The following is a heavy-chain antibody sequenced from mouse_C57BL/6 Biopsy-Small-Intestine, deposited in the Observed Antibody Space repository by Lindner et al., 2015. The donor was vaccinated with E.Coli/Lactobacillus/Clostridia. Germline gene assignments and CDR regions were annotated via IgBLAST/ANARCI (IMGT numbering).Heavy chain of an antibody. CDR1: GYAFSNSW. Sequence: VQLQESGPVLVKPGASVRISCKASGYAFSNSWMNWMKQRPGKGLEWIGRIYPGDGDTNYNGKFKGKATLTADKSSSSAYMQLSSLTSEDSAVYFCARGDGYYFDYWGQGTTLTVSS. CDR2: IYPGDGDT. D-gene: IGHD2-3*01. V-gene: IGHV1-82*01. J-gene: IGHJ2*01. CDR3: ARGDGYYFDY.